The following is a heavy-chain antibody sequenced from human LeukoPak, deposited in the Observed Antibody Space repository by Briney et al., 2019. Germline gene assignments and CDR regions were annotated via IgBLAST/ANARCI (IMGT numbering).Heavy chain of an antibody. CDR3: AGNYYYYYGMDV. CDR1: GFTVSSNY. J-gene: IGHJ6*02. CDR2: IYSGGST. D-gene: IGHD1-14*01. V-gene: IGHV3-66*01. Sequence: GGSLRLSRAASGFTVSSNYMSWVRQAPGKGLEWVSVIYSGGSTYYADSVKGRFTISRDNSKNTLYLQMNSLRAEDTAVYYCAGNYYYYYGMDVWGQGTTVTVSS.